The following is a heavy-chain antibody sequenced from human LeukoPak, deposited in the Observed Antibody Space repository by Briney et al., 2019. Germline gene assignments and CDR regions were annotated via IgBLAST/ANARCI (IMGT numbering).Heavy chain of an antibody. CDR2: IYSGGST. CDR3: TRGGGGSFPHY. J-gene: IGHJ4*02. D-gene: IGHD2-21*01. Sequence: GGPLRLSCAASGFTVSSNFLSGVRQPPGKGLEWVSDIYSGGSTYYADSVKGRFTISRDNSKNTLYLQMNSLRAEDTAVYYCTRGGGGSFPHYWGQGTLVTVSS. CDR1: GFTVSSNF. V-gene: IGHV3-53*01.